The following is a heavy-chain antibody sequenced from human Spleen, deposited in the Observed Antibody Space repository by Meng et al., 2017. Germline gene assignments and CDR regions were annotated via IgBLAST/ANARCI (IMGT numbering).Heavy chain of an antibody. J-gene: IGHJ4*02. V-gene: IGHV3-48*03. D-gene: IGHD4-17*01. CDR1: GFTFSSYE. CDR2: ISSSGSTI. Sequence: GGSLRLSCAASGFTFSSYEMNWVRQAPGKGLEWVSYISSSGSTIYYADSAKGRFTISRDNAKNSLYLQMNSLRAEDTAVYYCARDLTLLDYGDYHDWGQGTLVTVSS. CDR3: ARDLTLLDYGDYHD.